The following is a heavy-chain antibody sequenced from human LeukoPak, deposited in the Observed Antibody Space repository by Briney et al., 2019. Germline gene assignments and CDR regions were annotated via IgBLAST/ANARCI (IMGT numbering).Heavy chain of an antibody. CDR2: INPDGSEK. D-gene: IGHD6-13*01. J-gene: IGHJ4*02. V-gene: IGHV3-7*01. CDR3: ARAGTAGSVDY. Sequence: PGGSLRLSCAASGFSFRDYWMSWVCDAPGKGLGWVADINPDGSEKYYVDSVKGRFTISRDNAKNSLCLQMDSRRAEDTAVYYCARAGTAGSVDYWGQGTLVTVSS. CDR1: GFSFRDYW.